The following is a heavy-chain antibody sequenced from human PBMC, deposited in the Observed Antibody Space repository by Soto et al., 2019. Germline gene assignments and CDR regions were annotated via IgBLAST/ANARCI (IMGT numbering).Heavy chain of an antibody. CDR3: TTDPRGVDSVPDSSGYYYGLPFDY. Sequence: GGSLRLSCAASGFTFSNAWMNWVRQAPGKGLEWVGRIKSKTDGGTTDYAAPVKGRFTISRDDSKNTLYLQMNSLKTEDTAVYYCTTDPRGVDSVPDSSGYYYGLPFDYWGQGTLVTVSS. D-gene: IGHD3-22*01. J-gene: IGHJ4*02. CDR2: IKSKTDGGTT. V-gene: IGHV3-15*07. CDR1: GFTFSNAW.